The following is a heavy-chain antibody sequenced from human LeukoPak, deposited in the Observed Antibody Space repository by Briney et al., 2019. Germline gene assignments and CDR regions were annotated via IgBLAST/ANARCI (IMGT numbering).Heavy chain of an antibody. J-gene: IGHJ6*03. CDR3: ARDPYNGAYGNDYYYYMDA. CDR2: ITSGGREI. CDR1: VFSFSTYN. V-gene: IGHV3-21*01. D-gene: IGHD5-12*01. Sequence: TGGSLRLSCAASVFSFSTYNMNWVRQAPGKALEWISSITSGGREIFYIDSVKGRFAISRDNAEKSLYLQMDSLRAEDTAVYFCARDPYNGAYGNDYYYYMDAWGKGTTVTVSS.